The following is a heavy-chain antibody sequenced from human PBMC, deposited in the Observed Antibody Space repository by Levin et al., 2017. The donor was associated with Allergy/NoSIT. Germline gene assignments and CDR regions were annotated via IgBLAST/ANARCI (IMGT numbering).Heavy chain of an antibody. CDR3: AKDYSDTSGYYSLFDY. Sequence: GESLKISCAASGFTFSSYAMSWVRQAPGKGLEWVSAISGSGGSTYYADSVKGRFTISRDNSKSTLSLQMNSLRAEDTAVYFCAKDYSDTSGYYSLFDYWGQGTLVTVSS. V-gene: IGHV3-23*01. CDR2: ISGSGGST. CDR1: GFTFSSYA. J-gene: IGHJ4*02. D-gene: IGHD3-22*01.